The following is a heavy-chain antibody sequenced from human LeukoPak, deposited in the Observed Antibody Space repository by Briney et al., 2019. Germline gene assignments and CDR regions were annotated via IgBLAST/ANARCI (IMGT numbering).Heavy chain of an antibody. CDR3: ARGYESYYYYYMDV. CDR2: IYYSGST. J-gene: IGHJ6*03. CDR1: GGSISSYY. D-gene: IGHD3-3*01. Sequence: SETLFLTCTVSGGSISSYYWSWIRQPPGKGLEWIGNIYYSGSTNYNPSLKSRVTISVDTSKNQFSLKVTSVTAADTAVYYCARGYESYYYYYMDVWGKGTTVTVSS. V-gene: IGHV4-59*01.